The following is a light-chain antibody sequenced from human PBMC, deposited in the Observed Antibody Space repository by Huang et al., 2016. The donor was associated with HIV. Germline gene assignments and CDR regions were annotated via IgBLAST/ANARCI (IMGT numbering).Light chain of an antibody. J-gene: IGKJ1*01. CDR3: QQYDTYPWT. CDR1: QTIRKL. CDR2: GAS. Sequence: DIQMTQSPSTLSASIGDRVTITCRASQTIRKLLAWYQQKPGKAPKLLISGASTLQSGVPARFSGSGSGTEFTLTINNLQPDTSATYFCQQYDTYPWTFGRGTKVEIK. V-gene: IGKV1-5*01.